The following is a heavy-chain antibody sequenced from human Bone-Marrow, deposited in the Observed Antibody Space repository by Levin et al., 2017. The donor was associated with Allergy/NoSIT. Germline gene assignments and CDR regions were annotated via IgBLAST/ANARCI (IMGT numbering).Heavy chain of an antibody. V-gene: IGHV1-2*06. CDR1: GYSFIDYY. CDR2: VIPRTGGT. D-gene: IGHD4-17*01. CDR3: AREGDDGEYDY. J-gene: IGHJ4*02. Sequence: GASVKVSCETSGYSFIDYYIHWVRQAPGQGLEWMGRVIPRTGGTNFAPRFQGRVTMTRDTSTTTVDMELSRLKSEDTAVYFCAREGDDGEYDYWGQGTLVTVSS.